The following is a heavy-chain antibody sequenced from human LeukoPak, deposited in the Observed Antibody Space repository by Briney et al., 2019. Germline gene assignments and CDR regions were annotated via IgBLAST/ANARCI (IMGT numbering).Heavy chain of an antibody. CDR2: TYYRSKWYN. CDR1: GDSVSSNSAA. CDR3: ARGEAIAVAGGWFDP. V-gene: IGHV6-1*01. Sequence: SQTLSLTCAISGDSVSSNSAAWNWIRQSPSRGLEWLGRTYYRSKWYNDYAVSVKSRITINPDTSKNQFSLQLNSATPEDTAVYYCARGEAIAVAGGWFDPWGQGTLVTVSS. D-gene: IGHD6-19*01. J-gene: IGHJ5*02.